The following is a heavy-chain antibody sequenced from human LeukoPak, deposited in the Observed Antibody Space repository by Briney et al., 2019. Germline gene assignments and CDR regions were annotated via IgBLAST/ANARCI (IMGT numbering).Heavy chain of an antibody. CDR1: GFTFSSYA. CDR3: VKDWDMAPGY. V-gene: IGHV3-23*01. J-gene: IGHJ4*02. D-gene: IGHD2-15*01. CDR2: ISDRDGST. Sequence: PGGSLRLSCAASGFTFSSYAMSWVRQAPGKGLEWVSSISDRDGSTYYARSVKGRFTISRDNSKNTLYLQMNSLRVDDTAVYYCVKDWDMAPGYWGQGTLVTVSS.